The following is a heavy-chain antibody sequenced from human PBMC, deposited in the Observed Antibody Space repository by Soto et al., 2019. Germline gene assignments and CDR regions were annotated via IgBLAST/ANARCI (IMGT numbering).Heavy chain of an antibody. CDR1: GGTFSSYA. CDR2: IIPIFGTA. V-gene: IGHV1-69*13. CDR3: ARDNRPVRDYDILTGYYPLAY. Sequence: ASVKVSCKASGGTFSSYAISWVRQAPGQGLEWMGGIIPIFGTANYAQKFQGRVTITADESTSTAYMELSSLRSEDTAVYYCARDNRPVRDYDILTGYYPLAYWGQGTLVTVSS. J-gene: IGHJ4*02. D-gene: IGHD3-9*01.